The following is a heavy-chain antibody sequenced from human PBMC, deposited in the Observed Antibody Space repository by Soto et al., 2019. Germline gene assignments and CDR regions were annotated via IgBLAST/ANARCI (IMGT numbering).Heavy chain of an antibody. CDR3: ARQGVDYDFWGGYSSSPNFDY. Sequence: QLQLQESGPGLVKPSETLSLTCTVSGGSISSSSYYWGWIRQPPGKGLEWIGSIYYSGSTYYNPSLKIRVTISVDTSKNQFSLKLGSVTAADTAVYYCARQGVDYDFWGGYSSSPNFDYWGQGTLVTVSS. CDR1: GGSISSSSYY. V-gene: IGHV4-39*01. CDR2: IYYSGST. J-gene: IGHJ4*02. D-gene: IGHD3-3*01.